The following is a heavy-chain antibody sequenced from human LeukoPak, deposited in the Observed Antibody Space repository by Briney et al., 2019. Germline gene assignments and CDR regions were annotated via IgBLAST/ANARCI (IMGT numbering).Heavy chain of an antibody. CDR3: ARLRSTRGEDWFDP. CDR2: IDPSDSYT. Sequence: KNGASLKISCKGSGYTFTSYWITWVRQMPGKGLEWMGRIDPSDSYTNYSPSFQGHVTISADNSISTAYLQWSRLKASDTAMYFCARLRSTRGEDWFDPWGQGTLVTVSS. V-gene: IGHV5-10-1*01. D-gene: IGHD2/OR15-2a*01. CDR1: GYTFTSYW. J-gene: IGHJ5*02.